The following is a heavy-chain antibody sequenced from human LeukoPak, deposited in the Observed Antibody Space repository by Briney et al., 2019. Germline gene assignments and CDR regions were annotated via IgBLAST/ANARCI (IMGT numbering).Heavy chain of an antibody. V-gene: IGHV3-7*01. D-gene: IGHD2-15*01. Sequence: GGSLRLSCAASGFTFSSYWMSWVRQAPGKGLEWVANIKQDGSEKYYVDSVKGRFTISRDNAKNSLYLQMNSLRAEDTAVYYCARVQRLQRYCSGGSCYSGFDYWGQGTLVTVSS. CDR2: IKQDGSEK. CDR1: GFTFSSYW. J-gene: IGHJ4*02. CDR3: ARVQRLQRYCSGGSCYSGFDY.